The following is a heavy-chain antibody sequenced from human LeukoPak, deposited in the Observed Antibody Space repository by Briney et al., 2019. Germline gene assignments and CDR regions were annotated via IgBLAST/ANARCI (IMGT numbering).Heavy chain of an antibody. V-gene: IGHV3-9*03. CDR1: GFTFDDYA. Sequence: PGRSLRLSCAASGFTFDDYAMHWVRHAPGKGLEWVSGISWNSGSIGYADSVKGRFTISRDNAKNSLYLQMNSLRAEDMALYYCAKDIGAARVGVGYFDYWGQGTLVTVSS. D-gene: IGHD6-6*01. J-gene: IGHJ4*02. CDR3: AKDIGAARVGVGYFDY. CDR2: ISWNSGSI.